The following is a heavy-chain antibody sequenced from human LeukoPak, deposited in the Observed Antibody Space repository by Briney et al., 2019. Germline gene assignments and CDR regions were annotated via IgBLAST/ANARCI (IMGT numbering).Heavy chain of an antibody. CDR3: AKGNGYSYGRYYFDY. D-gene: IGHD5-18*01. CDR1: GFTFSSYG. Sequence: PGRSLRLSCAASGFTFSSYGMHWVRQAPGKGLEWVAIIWSDGSYKYYADSVKGRFTISRDNSKNTLYLQVNSLRAEDTAVYYCAKGNGYSYGRYYFDYWGQGTLVTVSS. V-gene: IGHV3-33*06. J-gene: IGHJ4*02. CDR2: IWSDGSYK.